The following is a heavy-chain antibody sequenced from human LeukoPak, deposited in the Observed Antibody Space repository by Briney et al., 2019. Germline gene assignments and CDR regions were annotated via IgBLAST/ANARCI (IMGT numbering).Heavy chain of an antibody. V-gene: IGHV3-21*01. CDR1: GFTFSSYS. Sequence: GGSLRLSCAASGFTFSSYSMEWVRQAPGKGLEWVSFIGSCISYISYADSVKGRFTISRDNAKNSLYLQMNSLRAEDTAVYYCAREGYYSGMDVWGQGTTVTVSS. CDR3: AREGYYSGMDV. CDR2: IGSCISYI. J-gene: IGHJ6*02.